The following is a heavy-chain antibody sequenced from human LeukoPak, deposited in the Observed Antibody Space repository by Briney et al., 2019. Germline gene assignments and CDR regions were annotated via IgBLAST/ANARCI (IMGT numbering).Heavy chain of an antibody. CDR1: GFTFSSYG. D-gene: IGHD3-22*01. Sequence: HPGGSLRLSCAASGFTFSSYGMHWVRQAPGKGLEWVAVIWYDGSNKYYADSVKGRFTISRNNSKNTLYLQMNSLRAEDTAVYYCASLKDSSGLADIWGQGTMVTVSS. J-gene: IGHJ3*02. CDR3: ASLKDSSGLADI. CDR2: IWYDGSNK. V-gene: IGHV3-33*01.